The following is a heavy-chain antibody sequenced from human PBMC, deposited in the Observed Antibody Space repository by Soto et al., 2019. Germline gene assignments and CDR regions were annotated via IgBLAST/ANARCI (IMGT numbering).Heavy chain of an antibody. CDR3: AKEVYGAARGAMDV. D-gene: IGHD2-8*01. Sequence: EVQLLESGGGLVQPGGSLRLSVAASGFTFRNKAMSWVRQAPGKGLEWVSGINDNGGNKYKPDSVDGRCTISGDNSKNTLYLQMNGRSAEDTAVYYCAKEVYGAARGAMDVWGQGTTVTVSS. CDR1: GFTFRNKA. CDR2: INDNGGNK. J-gene: IGHJ6*02. V-gene: IGHV3-23*01.